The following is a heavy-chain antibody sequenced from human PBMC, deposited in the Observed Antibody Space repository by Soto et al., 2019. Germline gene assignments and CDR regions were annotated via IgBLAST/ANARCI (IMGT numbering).Heavy chain of an antibody. CDR3: ASYRFGVVIPGIDP. CDR1: GGTFSSYA. V-gene: IGHV1-69*13. J-gene: IGHJ5*02. CDR2: IIPIFGTA. D-gene: IGHD3-3*01. Sequence: SVKVSCKASGGTFSSYAISWVRQAPGQGLEWMGGIIPIFGTANYAQKFQGRVTITADESTSTAYMELSSLRSEDTAVYYCASYRFGVVIPGIDPWGQGTLVTVSS.